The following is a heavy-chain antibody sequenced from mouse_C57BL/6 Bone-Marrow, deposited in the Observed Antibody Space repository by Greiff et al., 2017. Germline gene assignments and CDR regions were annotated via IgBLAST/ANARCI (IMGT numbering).Heavy chain of an antibody. V-gene: IGHV1-64*01. CDR1: GYTFTSYW. CDR3: ANYYGSSGFAY. J-gene: IGHJ3*01. Sequence: QVQLKQPGAELVKPGASVKLSCKASGYTFTSYWMHWVKQRPGQGLEWIGMIHPNSGSTNYNEKFKSKATLTLDKSSSTAYMQLSSLTSEDSAVYYCANYYGSSGFAYWGQGTLVTVSA. D-gene: IGHD1-1*01. CDR2: IHPNSGST.